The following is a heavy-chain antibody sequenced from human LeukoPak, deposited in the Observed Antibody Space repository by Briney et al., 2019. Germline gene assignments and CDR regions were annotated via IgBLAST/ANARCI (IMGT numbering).Heavy chain of an antibody. Sequence: GGSLRLSCAASGFTFSNAWMSWVRQAPGKGLEWVGRIKSKTDGGTADYAAPVKGRFTISRDDSKNTLYLQMNSLKTEDTAVYYCTTWLVTLQRPYIDYWGQGTLVTVSS. V-gene: IGHV3-15*01. CDR2: IKSKTDGGTA. J-gene: IGHJ4*02. CDR1: GFTFSNAW. D-gene: IGHD3-16*02. CDR3: TTWLVTLQRPYIDY.